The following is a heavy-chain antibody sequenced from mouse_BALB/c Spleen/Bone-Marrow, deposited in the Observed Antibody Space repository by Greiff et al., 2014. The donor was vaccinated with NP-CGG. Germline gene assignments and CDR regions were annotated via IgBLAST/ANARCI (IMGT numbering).Heavy chain of an antibody. CDR2: INPSNGRA. CDR1: GYTFTSYW. D-gene: IGHD2-2*01. V-gene: IGHV1S81*02. Sequence: VQLQQSGAELVKPGASVKLSCKASGYTFTSYWMHWVKQRPGQGLEWIGEINPSNGRADYNEKLRGKATLTVDRSSSTAYMQLSSLTSEDSAVYYCARAGGYDGFAYWGQGTLVTVSA. CDR3: ARAGGYDGFAY. J-gene: IGHJ3*01.